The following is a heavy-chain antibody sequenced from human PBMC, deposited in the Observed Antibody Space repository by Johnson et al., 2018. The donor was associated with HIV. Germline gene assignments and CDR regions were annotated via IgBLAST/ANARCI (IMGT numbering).Heavy chain of an antibody. D-gene: IGHD1-26*01. CDR3: AKDMRQWELLDAFDI. V-gene: IGHV3-NL1*01. J-gene: IGHJ3*02. CDR1: DFTFTNNA. Sequence: QVQLVESGGGVVQPGRSLRLSCAASDFTFTNNAIHWVRQAPGKGLEWVAVIYSGDSTYYADSVKGRFTISRDNSKNTLYLQMNSLRAEDTAVYYCAKDMRQWELLDAFDIWGQGTMVTVSS. CDR2: IYSGDST.